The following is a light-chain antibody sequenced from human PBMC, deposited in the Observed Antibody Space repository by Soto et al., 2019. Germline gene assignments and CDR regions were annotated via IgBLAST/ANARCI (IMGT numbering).Light chain of an antibody. CDR2: DAS. Sequence: EIVLTQSTDTLSLSPGERATLSCRASQSIRTERLAWYQQRPGQAPTLVIFDASNRASGVPERFRGSGSGTDFTLTITRLEPEDFAVYFCQEYDGSPITFGPGTRLEIK. J-gene: IGKJ5*01. V-gene: IGKV3-20*01. CDR1: QSIRTER. CDR3: QEYDGSPIT.